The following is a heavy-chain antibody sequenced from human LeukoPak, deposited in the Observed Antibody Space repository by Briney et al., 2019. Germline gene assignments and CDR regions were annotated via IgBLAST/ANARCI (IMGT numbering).Heavy chain of an antibody. Sequence: GGSLRLSCATSGFTFSRFSMGWVRQAPGKGLEWVALTSGTTTNLHYADSVTGRFIVSRDNFRSTLYLHMTSLRADDTALYYSAKEDERSRAPGQPFHVWGQGTMVTVSA. J-gene: IGHJ3*01. V-gene: IGHV3-23*01. CDR2: TSGTTTNL. CDR1: GFTFSRFS. CDR3: AKEDERSRAPGQPFHV. D-gene: IGHD1-1*01.